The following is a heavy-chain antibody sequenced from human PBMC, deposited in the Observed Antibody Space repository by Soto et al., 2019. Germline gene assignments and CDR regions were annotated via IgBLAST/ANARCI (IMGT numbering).Heavy chain of an antibody. CDR3: AKNRQFRSYYESAGHYDN. J-gene: IGHJ4*02. CDR2: ISGSGGVT. Sequence: GGSLSLSCVASGFKFKNYDMRWIRQAPGKGLEWVSGISGSGGVTYYADSVKGRFTISGDNSKNTLYLQMNSLRAEDTAIYYCAKNRQFRSYYESAGHYDNWGQGTLVTVSS. D-gene: IGHD3-10*01. V-gene: IGHV3-23*01. CDR1: GFKFKNYD.